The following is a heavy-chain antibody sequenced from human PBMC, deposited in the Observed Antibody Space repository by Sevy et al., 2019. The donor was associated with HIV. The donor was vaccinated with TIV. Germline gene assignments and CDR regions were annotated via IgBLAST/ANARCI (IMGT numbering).Heavy chain of an antibody. V-gene: IGHV4-59*08. CDR1: GGSINSDH. J-gene: IGHJ3*02. CDR3: ARRNDFAI. Sequence: SETLSLTCTVSGGSINSDHWNWIRQPPGKGLEWIGYVYYTRGTNYYPSLKNLVTISVDRTKNQFSLKLTSVTAADTAGYYCARRNDFAIWGQGTMVTVSS. CDR2: VYYTRGT.